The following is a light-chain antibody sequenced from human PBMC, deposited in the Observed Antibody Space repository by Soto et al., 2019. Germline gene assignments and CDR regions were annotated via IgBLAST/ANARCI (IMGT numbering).Light chain of an antibody. Sequence: QSVLTQPPSASGTPGQRVTISCSGSSSNIGSNTVNWYQQLQGTAPKLLSYSNNQRPSGVPDRFSGYKSGTSASLAISGLQSEDEADYYCAAWDDSLNGPVLGGGTKRTVL. CDR2: SNN. CDR3: AAWDDSLNGPV. CDR1: SSNIGSNT. J-gene: IGLJ2*01. V-gene: IGLV1-44*01.